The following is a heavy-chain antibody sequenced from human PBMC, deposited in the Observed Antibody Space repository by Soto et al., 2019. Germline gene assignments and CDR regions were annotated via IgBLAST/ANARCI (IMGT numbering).Heavy chain of an antibody. D-gene: IGHD6-13*01. CDR2: IYPGDSDT. V-gene: IGHV5-51*01. CDR1: GYSFTSYW. Sequence: GESLKISCKGSGYSFTSYWIGWVRQMPGKGLEWMGIIYPGDSDTRYSPSFQGQVTISADKSISTAYLQWSSLKASDTAMYYCARQQSIAAAAPGGMYNWFDPWGQGTLVTVSS. J-gene: IGHJ5*02. CDR3: ARQQSIAAAAPGGMYNWFDP.